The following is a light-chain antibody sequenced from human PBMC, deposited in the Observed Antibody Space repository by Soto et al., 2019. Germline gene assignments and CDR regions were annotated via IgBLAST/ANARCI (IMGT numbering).Light chain of an antibody. V-gene: IGKV3-11*01. CDR1: QSVGSF. CDR3: QQRNNWPPA. J-gene: IGKJ5*01. Sequence: EIVLKQSPATLSLSPGERATLSCRASQSVGSFLAWFQQKPGQAPRLLIYDASHRATGIPAMFSGSGSGTDFTLIISSLEPDDFAVYYCQQRNNWPPAFGQGTRLEIK. CDR2: DAS.